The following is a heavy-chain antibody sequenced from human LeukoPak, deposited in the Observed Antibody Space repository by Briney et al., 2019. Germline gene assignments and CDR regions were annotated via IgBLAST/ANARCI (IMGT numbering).Heavy chain of an antibody. D-gene: IGHD6-19*01. CDR2: IYTSGST. CDR1: GGSISSGSYY. CDR3: ARGTLYSGWSYYFDY. V-gene: IGHV4-61*02. Sequence: PSQTLSLTCTVSGGSISSGSYYWSWTRQPAGKGLEWIGRIYTSGSTNYNPSLKSRVTISVDTSKNQFSLKLSSVTAADTAVYYCARGTLYSGWSYYFDYWGQGSQVTVSS. J-gene: IGHJ4*02.